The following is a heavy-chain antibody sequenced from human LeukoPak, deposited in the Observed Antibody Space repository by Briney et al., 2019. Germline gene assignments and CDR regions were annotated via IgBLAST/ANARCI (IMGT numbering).Heavy chain of an antibody. Sequence: GESLKISCKGSGYSFTSYWIGWVRQMPGKGLEWMGIIYPGHSDTRYSPSFQGQVTISADKSISTAYLQWSSLKASDTAMYYCARLSCSSTSCYRDYYYYGMDVWGQGTTVTVSS. D-gene: IGHD2-2*02. CDR1: GYSFTSYW. CDR2: IYPGHSDT. V-gene: IGHV5-51*01. CDR3: ARLSCSSTSCYRDYYYYGMDV. J-gene: IGHJ6*02.